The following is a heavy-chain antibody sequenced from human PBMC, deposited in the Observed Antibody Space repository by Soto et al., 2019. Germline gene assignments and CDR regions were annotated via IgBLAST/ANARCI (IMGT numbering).Heavy chain of an antibody. V-gene: IGHV3-33*01. D-gene: IGHD1-1*01. CDR2: IWYDGRNK. CDR3: ARDAGVTTGTGMDV. Sequence: VQLVESGGGVVQPGRTLRLSCAASGFTFSSYGMHWVRQAPGKGLEWVAVIWYDGRNKYYADSVKGRFTISRDNSKNTLYLQMNSLRAEDTAVYSCARDAGVTTGTGMDVWGQGTTVTVSS. CDR1: GFTFSSYG. J-gene: IGHJ6*02.